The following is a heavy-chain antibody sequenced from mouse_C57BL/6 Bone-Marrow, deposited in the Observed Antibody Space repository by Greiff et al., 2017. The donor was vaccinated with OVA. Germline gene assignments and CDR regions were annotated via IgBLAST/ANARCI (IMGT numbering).Heavy chain of an antibody. CDR3: ARDGYYYFDV. Sequence: EVMLVESGGGLVQPGGSLKLSCAASGFTFSDYYMYWVRQTPEKRLELVAYISNGGGSTYYPDTVKGRFTISRDNAKNTLYLQMSRLKSEDTAMYYCARDGYYYFDVWGTGTTVTVSS. CDR2: ISNGGGST. J-gene: IGHJ1*03. V-gene: IGHV5-12*01. D-gene: IGHD2-3*01. CDR1: GFTFSDYY.